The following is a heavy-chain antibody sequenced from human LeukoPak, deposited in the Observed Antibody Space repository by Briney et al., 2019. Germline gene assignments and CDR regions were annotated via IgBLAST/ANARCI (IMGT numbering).Heavy chain of an antibody. CDR2: IIPILGIA. CDR3: AAGRSYYGMDV. V-gene: IGHV1-69*04. J-gene: IGHJ6*02. Sequence: ASVKVSCKASGGTFSSYAISWVRQAAGQGLEWMGRIIPILGIANYAQKFQGRVTITADKSTSTAYMELSSLRSEDTAVYHCAAGRSYYGMDVWGQGTTVTVSS. CDR1: GGTFSSYA.